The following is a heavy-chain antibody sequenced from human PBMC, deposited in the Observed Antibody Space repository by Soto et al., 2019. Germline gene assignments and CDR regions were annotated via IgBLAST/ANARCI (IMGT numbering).Heavy chain of an antibody. V-gene: IGHV3-33*01. CDR3: ARVVAYSDYPWGIDY. CDR2: IWYDGSNK. D-gene: IGHD4-17*01. J-gene: IGHJ4*02. Sequence: QVQLVESGGGVVQPGRSLRLSCAASGFTFSSFAMHWVRQAPGKGLEWVALIWYDGSNKYYADSVKGRFTISRDNSRSTLYLQMNSLGADDTAVYFCARVVAYSDYPWGIDYWGQGTLVTGSS. CDR1: GFTFSSFA.